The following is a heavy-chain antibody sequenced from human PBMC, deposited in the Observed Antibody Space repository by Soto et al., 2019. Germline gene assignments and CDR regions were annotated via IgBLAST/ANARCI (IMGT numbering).Heavy chain of an antibody. V-gene: IGHV3-23*01. CDR1: GFVFSDYA. CDR3: VIDGPQTFSD. J-gene: IGHJ4*02. CDR2: ISGDAHDT. Sequence: EVHLLESAGGLVQPGGSLRISCAASGFVFSDYAMSWVRQAPGKGLEWLSAISGDAHDTYYAASVKGRFTISRDNSKNTLYLQMDSLRVEDTARHYCVIDGPQTFSDWGRGTLVTVSS. D-gene: IGHD3-3*02.